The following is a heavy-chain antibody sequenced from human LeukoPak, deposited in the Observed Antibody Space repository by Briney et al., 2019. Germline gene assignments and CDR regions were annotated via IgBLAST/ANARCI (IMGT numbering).Heavy chain of an antibody. J-gene: IGHJ4*02. CDR3: ASGGYVDY. Sequence: GGSLRLSCAVSGLTFRTYWMTWVRQAPRKGLEWVANIKPDGSDENYVDSVKGRFTISRDNAKSSMFLQMNSLRAEGTAVCFCASGGYVDYLGPGTLVTVSS. D-gene: IGHD2-2*01. V-gene: IGHV3-7*01. CDR2: IKPDGSDE. CDR1: GLTFRTYW.